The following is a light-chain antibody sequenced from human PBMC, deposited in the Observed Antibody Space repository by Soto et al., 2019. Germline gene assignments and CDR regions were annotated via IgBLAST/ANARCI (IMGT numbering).Light chain of an antibody. Sequence: QSVLTQPASVSGSPGQSITISCTGTSSDVGGYHYVSWYQQYPGKAPKLMIYDVSNRPSGVSNRFSGSKSDNTASLTISGLQAEDEADYYCSSYTSSSTRVFGGGTKLTVL. CDR3: SSYTSSSTRV. CDR2: DVS. CDR1: SSDVGGYHY. J-gene: IGLJ3*02. V-gene: IGLV2-14*01.